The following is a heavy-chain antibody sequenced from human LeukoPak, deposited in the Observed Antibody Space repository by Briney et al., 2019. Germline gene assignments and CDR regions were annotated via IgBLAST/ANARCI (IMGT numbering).Heavy chain of an antibody. CDR2: IYYSGTT. Sequence: SETLSLTCTVSGGSISSSSHYWGWIRQPPGKGLEWIGSIYYSGTTYYNPSLKSRVTISLDTSKNHFSLKLSSVTAADTAVYYCARANPVSSIAAPPYMDVWGKGTTVTVSS. V-gene: IGHV4-39*07. CDR3: ARANPVSSIAAPPYMDV. J-gene: IGHJ6*03. D-gene: IGHD6-6*01. CDR1: GGSISSSSHY.